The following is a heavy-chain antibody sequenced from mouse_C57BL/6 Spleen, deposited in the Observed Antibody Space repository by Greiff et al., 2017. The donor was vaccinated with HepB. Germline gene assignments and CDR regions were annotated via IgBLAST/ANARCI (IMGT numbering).Heavy chain of an antibody. V-gene: IGHV2-6*01. D-gene: IGHD2-4*01. J-gene: IGHJ4*01. CDR2: IWGVGST. CDR1: GFSLTSYG. Sequence: VKLKQSGPGLVAPSQSLSITCTVSGFSLTSYGVYWVRQSPGKGLEWLGVIWGVGSTNYNSALKSRLSISKDNSKSQVFLKMNSLQTDDTAMYYCARNLDYGYAMDYWGQGTSVTVSS. CDR3: ARNLDYGYAMDY.